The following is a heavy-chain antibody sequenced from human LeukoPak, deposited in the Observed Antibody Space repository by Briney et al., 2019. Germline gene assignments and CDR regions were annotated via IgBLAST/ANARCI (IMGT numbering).Heavy chain of an antibody. V-gene: IGHV3-7*01. CDR1: GFAFSSYW. Sequence: PGGSLRLSCAASGFAFSSYWMSWVRQAPGKGLEWVANIKQDGSEKYYVDSVKGRFTISRDNAKNSLYLQMNSLRAEDTAVYYCARDYPPVKLDYYYYGMDVWGQGTTVTVSS. J-gene: IGHJ6*02. CDR3: ARDYPPVKLDYYYYGMDV. CDR2: IKQDGSEK.